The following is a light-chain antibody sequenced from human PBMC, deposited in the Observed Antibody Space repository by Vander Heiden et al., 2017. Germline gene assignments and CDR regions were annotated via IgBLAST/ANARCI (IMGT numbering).Light chain of an antibody. CDR3: QHLNTYPRT. Sequence: PITCRASQDISSYLAWYQQKPGKAPKLLIYVASTLQSGVPSRFSGSGSRTEFTLTISSLQPEYFATYYCQHLNTYPRTFGQGTKLEIK. CDR2: VAS. CDR1: QDISSY. J-gene: IGKJ1*01. V-gene: IGKV1-9*01.